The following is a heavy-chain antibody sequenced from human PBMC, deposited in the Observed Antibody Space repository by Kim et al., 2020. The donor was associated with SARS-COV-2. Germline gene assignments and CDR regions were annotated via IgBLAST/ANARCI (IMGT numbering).Heavy chain of an antibody. V-gene: IGHV4-39*01. D-gene: IGHD4-17*01. J-gene: IGHJ4*02. Sequence: SDNTTLRGRVTVSVDTSKNQFSLKLTSVTAADTAVYYCARLARFGDPYDCWGLGTLVTVSS. CDR3: ARLARFGDPYDC.